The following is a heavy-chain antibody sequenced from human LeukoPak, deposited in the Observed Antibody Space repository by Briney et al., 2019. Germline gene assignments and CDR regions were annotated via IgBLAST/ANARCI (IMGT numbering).Heavy chain of an antibody. V-gene: IGHV1-8*01. CDR1: GYTFTSYD. CDR2: MNPNSGNT. Sequence: ASVTVSCKASGYTFTSYDINWVRQATGQGLEWMGWMNPNSGNTGYAQKFQGRVTMTRNTSISTAYMELSSLRSEDTAVYYCARAIRSGYTTYNWFDPWGQGTLVTVSS. D-gene: IGHD3-22*01. J-gene: IGHJ5*02. CDR3: ARAIRSGYTTYNWFDP.